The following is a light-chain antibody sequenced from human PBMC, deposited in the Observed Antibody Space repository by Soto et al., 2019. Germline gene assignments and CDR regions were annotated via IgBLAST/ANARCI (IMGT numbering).Light chain of an antibody. V-gene: IGLV2-14*01. CDR2: EVS. Sequence: LTQAPSVCFSTAQSIAISCTATSSDGGGYNYVSWYQKQSGKPPTLMTHEVSSPPSGVSNRFSGYNSGHTASLSISGLQADAEADYCCSSYTSTLADVFAIWT. J-gene: IGLJ1*01. CDR1: SSDGGGYNY. CDR3: SSYTSTLADV.